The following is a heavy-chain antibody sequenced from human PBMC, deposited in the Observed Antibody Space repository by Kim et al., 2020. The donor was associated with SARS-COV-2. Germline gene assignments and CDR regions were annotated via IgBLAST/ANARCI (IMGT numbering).Heavy chain of an antibody. CDR1: GGSISSYY. CDR3: ARVVAATLGAFDI. D-gene: IGHD2-15*01. V-gene: IGHV4-59*01. Sequence: SETLSLTCTVSGGSISSYYWSWIRQPPGKGLEWIGYIYYSGSTNYNPSLKSRVTISVDTSKNQFSLKLSSVTAADTAVYYCARVVAATLGAFDIWGQGTMVTVSS. CDR2: IYYSGST. J-gene: IGHJ3*02.